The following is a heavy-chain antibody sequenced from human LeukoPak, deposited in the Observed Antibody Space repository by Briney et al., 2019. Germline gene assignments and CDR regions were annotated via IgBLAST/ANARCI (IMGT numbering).Heavy chain of an antibody. CDR3: ARDGTTYYDILTGYPNSNWFDP. Sequence: ASVKVSCKASGYTFTSYYMHWVRQAPGQGLEWMGIINPSGGSTSYAQKFQGRVTMTRDTSTSTVYMELSSLRSEDTAVYYCARDGTTYYDILTGYPNSNWFDPWGQGTLVTVSS. J-gene: IGHJ5*02. CDR1: GYTFTSYY. D-gene: IGHD3-9*01. V-gene: IGHV1-46*01. CDR2: INPSGGST.